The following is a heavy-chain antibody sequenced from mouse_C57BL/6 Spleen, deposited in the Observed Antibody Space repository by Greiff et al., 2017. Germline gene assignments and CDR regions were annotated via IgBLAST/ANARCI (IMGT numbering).Heavy chain of an antibody. V-gene: IGHV1-64*01. J-gene: IGHJ4*01. Sequence: QVQLKESGAELVKPGASVKLSCKASGYTFTSYWMHWVKQRPGQGLEWIGMIHPNSGSTNYNEKFKSKATLTVDKSSSTAYMQLSSLTSEDSAVYYCADGYYEMDYWGQGTSVTVSS. CDR3: ADGYYEMDY. D-gene: IGHD2-3*01. CDR1: GYTFTSYW. CDR2: IHPNSGST.